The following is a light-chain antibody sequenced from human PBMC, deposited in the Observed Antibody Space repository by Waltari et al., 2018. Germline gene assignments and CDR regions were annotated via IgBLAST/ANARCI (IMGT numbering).Light chain of an antibody. V-gene: IGLV1-44*01. CDR3: AAWFDSLNAWV. CDR1: YPPIPIKP. Sequence: QSVLTQPPSASGTPGQGVTHSLSGTYPPIPIKPFHWYLQLPGTAPKLPNYNNNQRPSGIPARFSASKSGTSASLAISGLQSEDEADYYCAAWFDSLNAWVFAGGTKLTVL. CDR2: NNN. J-gene: IGLJ3*02.